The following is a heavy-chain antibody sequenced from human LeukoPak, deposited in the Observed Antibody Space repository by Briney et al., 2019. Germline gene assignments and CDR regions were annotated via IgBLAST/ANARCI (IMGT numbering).Heavy chain of an antibody. CDR3: ARLDEDSGSYSYGVLVDY. CDR1: GGTFSSYT. J-gene: IGHJ4*02. CDR2: IIPILGIA. Sequence: SVKVSCKASGGTFSSYTISWVRQAPGQGLEWMGRIIPILGIANYAQKFQGRVTITADKPTSTAYMELSSLRSEDTAVYYCARLDEDSGSYSYGVLVDYWGQGTLVTVSS. V-gene: IGHV1-69*02. D-gene: IGHD1-26*01.